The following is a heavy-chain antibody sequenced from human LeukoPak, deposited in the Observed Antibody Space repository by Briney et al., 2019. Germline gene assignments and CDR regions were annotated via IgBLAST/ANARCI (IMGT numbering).Heavy chain of an antibody. V-gene: IGHV3-23*01. Sequence: GGSLRLSCAASGFTFSSYAMSWVRQAPGKGLEWFSAISGSGCSTYYADSVKGRFTISRDNSKNTLYLQMNSLRAEDTAVYYCAKKSRPYYYDSSGYPLDYWGQGTLVTVSS. CDR2: ISGSGCST. CDR1: GFTFSSYA. D-gene: IGHD3-22*01. J-gene: IGHJ4*02. CDR3: AKKSRPYYYDSSGYPLDY.